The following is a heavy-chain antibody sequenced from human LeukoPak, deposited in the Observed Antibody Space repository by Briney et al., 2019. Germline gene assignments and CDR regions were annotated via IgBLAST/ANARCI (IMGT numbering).Heavy chain of an antibody. V-gene: IGHV4-4*07. D-gene: IGHD6-13*01. J-gene: IGHJ4*02. CDR1: GGSISSYY. CDR2: IYSTGST. CDR3: ERQIASAGTAGFDF. Sequence: PSETLSLTCTVSGGSISSYYWSWIRQPAGKGLEWIGRIYSTGSTNYNPSLKSRVTMSVDTSKNQFSLRLRSVTAADTAVYYCERQIASAGTAGFDFWGQGALVTVSS.